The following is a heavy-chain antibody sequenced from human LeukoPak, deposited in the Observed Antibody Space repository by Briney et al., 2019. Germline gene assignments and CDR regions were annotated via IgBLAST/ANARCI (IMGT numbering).Heavy chain of an antibody. J-gene: IGHJ5*02. Sequence: ASVTVSCKASGGTFSSYAISWVRQAPGQGLEWMGGIIPIFGTANYAQKFQGRVTITADESTSTAYMELSSLRSEDTAVYYCARLGPYYDSSGYGEYNWFDPWGQGTLVTVSS. CDR3: ARLGPYYDSSGYGEYNWFDP. CDR1: GGTFSSYA. V-gene: IGHV1-69*13. D-gene: IGHD3-22*01. CDR2: IIPIFGTA.